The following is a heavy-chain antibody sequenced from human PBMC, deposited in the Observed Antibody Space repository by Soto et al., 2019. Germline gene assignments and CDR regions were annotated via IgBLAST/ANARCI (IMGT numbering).Heavy chain of an antibody. V-gene: IGHV4-31*03. CDR1: GGSISSGGYY. CDR3: ARVSGTRPRGWFGP. CDR2: IYHSGTT. J-gene: IGHJ5*02. D-gene: IGHD6-25*01. Sequence: QVQLQESGPGLVKPSQTLSLTCTVSGGSISSGGYYWSWIRQHPGKGLEWIGYIYHSGTTYYNPAPKKRVTFSVHTTHNQFSRKQTSVIAADTAVYYCARVSGTRPRGWFGPWGQGTLVTVSS.